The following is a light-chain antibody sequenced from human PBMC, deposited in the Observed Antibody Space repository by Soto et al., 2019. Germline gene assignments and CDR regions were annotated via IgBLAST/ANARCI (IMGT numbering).Light chain of an antibody. V-gene: IGKV1-39*01. J-gene: IGKJ1*01. CDR2: AAS. CDR1: QSISSY. Sequence: DIQMTQSPSSLSASVGDRVTITCRASQSISSYLNWYQQKPGKAPKLLIYAASSLQSGVPSRFSGSGSGKDFTLTISSLQPEDFATYYCQQRYSTPWTFGQGTKVEIK. CDR3: QQRYSTPWT.